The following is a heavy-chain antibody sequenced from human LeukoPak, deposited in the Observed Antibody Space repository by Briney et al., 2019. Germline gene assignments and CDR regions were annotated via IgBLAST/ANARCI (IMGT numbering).Heavy chain of an antibody. CDR1: GFIFKTYT. CDR2: ITGDCKYI. Sequence: GGSLRLSCAASGFIFKTYTMTWVRQAPGKGLEWVSSITGDCKYITYADSVKGRFTISRDNAKNSLYLQMNSLRDEDTAVYYCARDLRGDYPWGQGTLVTVSS. D-gene: IGHD2-21*02. CDR3: ARDLRGDYP. J-gene: IGHJ5*02. V-gene: IGHV3-21*01.